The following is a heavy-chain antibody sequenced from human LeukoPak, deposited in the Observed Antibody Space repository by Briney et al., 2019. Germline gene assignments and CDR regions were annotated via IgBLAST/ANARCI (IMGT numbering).Heavy chain of an antibody. CDR1: GFTFSTFS. CDR2: ISPSSGNI. CDR3: ARAAYSSGPDY. V-gene: IGHV3-48*02. Sequence: GGSLRLSCAASGFTFSTFSMNWVRQAPGKGLEWVSYISPSSGNIHYADSVRGRFTTSRDNAKNSLYLQVNSLRDEDTAMYFCARAAYSSGPDYWGQGTLVTVSS. D-gene: IGHD6-19*01. J-gene: IGHJ4*02.